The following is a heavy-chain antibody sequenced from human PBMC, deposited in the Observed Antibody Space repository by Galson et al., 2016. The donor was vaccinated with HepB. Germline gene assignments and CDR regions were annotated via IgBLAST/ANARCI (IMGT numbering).Heavy chain of an antibody. CDR2: ISSDVNSA. V-gene: IGHV3-30*18. D-gene: IGHD1-14*01. J-gene: IGHJ5*02. Sequence: SLRLSCAASGFTLSNYAMHWVRQAPGKGLEWVAVISSDVNSAFYADSVKGRFTISRDNSNSTVYLQMNSLTPDDTAVDFCVKDGRRTGIVTQSTWGQGILVTVSS. CDR3: VKDGRRTGIVTQST. CDR1: GFTLSNYA.